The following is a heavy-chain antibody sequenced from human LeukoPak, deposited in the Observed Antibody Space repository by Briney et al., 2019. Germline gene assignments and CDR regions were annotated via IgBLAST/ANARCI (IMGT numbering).Heavy chain of an antibody. CDR3: AKDHSGSYLREDIDYFDY. CDR1: GFTFNNYA. Sequence: HPGGSLRLSCAASGFTFNNYAMGWVRQAPGKGLEWVSAISGSGGSTYYAGSVMGRFTISRDNSKNTLYLQMNSLRAEDTAVYYCAKDHSGSYLREDIDYFDYWGQGTLVTVSS. D-gene: IGHD1-26*01. CDR2: ISGSGGST. J-gene: IGHJ4*02. V-gene: IGHV3-23*01.